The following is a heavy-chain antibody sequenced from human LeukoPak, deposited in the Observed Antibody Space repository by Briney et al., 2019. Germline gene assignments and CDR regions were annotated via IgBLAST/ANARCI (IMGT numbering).Heavy chain of an antibody. CDR3: ARDGGYSNYGHYYYGMDV. CDR2: IIPIFGTA. D-gene: IGHD4-11*01. Sequence: SVKVSCKASGYTFTSYGISWVRQAPGQGLEWMGGIIPIFGTANYAQKFQGRVTITADESTSTAYMELSSLRSEDTAVYYCARDGGYSNYGHYYYGMDVWGQGTTVTVSS. CDR1: GYTFTSYG. J-gene: IGHJ6*02. V-gene: IGHV1-69*13.